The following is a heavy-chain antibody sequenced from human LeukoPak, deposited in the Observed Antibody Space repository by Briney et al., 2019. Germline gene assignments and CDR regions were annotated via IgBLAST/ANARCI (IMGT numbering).Heavy chain of an antibody. CDR2: ISGSGGST. CDR1: GFTFSSYA. Sequence: PGGSLRLSCAASGFTFSSYAMSWVRQAPGKGLEWGSAISGSGGSTYYADSVKGRFTISRDNSKNTLYLQMNSLRAEDTAVYYCAKGSWLRFWDYSDYWGQGTLVTVSS. V-gene: IGHV3-23*01. J-gene: IGHJ4*02. CDR3: AKGSWLRFWDYSDY. D-gene: IGHD5-12*01.